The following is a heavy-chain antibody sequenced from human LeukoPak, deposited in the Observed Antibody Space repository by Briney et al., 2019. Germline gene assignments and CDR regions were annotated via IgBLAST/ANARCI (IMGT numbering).Heavy chain of an antibody. CDR1: GFTFSSYS. J-gene: IGHJ4*02. CDR3: ARDRTSSWYYGVTDY. D-gene: IGHD6-13*01. V-gene: IGHV3-48*04. CDR2: ISSSSSTI. Sequence: GGSLRLSCAASGFTFSSYSMNWVRQAPGKGLEWVSYISSSSSTIYYADSVKGRFTISRDNAKNSLYLQMNSLRAEDTAVYYCARDRTSSWYYGVTDYWGQGTLVTVSS.